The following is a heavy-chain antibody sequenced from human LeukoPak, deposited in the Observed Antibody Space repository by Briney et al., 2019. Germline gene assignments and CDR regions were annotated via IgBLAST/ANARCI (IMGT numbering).Heavy chain of an antibody. D-gene: IGHD5-12*01. CDR3: AKGYTGYDGFDY. CDR2: MSGSGGRT. J-gene: IGHJ4*02. Sequence: GGSLRLSCASSGFTFSSYAMNWVRQAPGKGLEWVSAMSGSGGRTYYADSVKGRFTISRDNSKNTLYLQMNSLRDEDTAVYYCAKGYTGYDGFDYWGQGTLVTVSS. V-gene: IGHV3-23*01. CDR1: GFTFSSYA.